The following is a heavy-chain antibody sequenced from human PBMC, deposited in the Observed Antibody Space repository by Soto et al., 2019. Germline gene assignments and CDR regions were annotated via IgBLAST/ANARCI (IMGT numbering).Heavy chain of an antibody. CDR1: GFTVGNNY. D-gene: IGHD3-10*01. CDR2: IYSTGTT. J-gene: IGHJ4*02. CDR3: AKDGRGSGSHYNSFGY. V-gene: IGHV3-53*01. Sequence: ESGGGLIQPGGSLRLSCAASGFTVGNNYMSWVRQAPRKRLEWVSLIYSTGTTRYADSVKGRFTVSRDNAKNTLYLQMNSLRAEDTAVYYCAKDGRGSGSHYNSFGYWGQGTLVTVSS.